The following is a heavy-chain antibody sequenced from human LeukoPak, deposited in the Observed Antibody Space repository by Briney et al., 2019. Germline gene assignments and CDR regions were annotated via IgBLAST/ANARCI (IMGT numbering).Heavy chain of an antibody. J-gene: IGHJ4*02. CDR2: INSDESTI. CDR3: ARALGYSYGYGIY. D-gene: IGHD5-18*01. V-gene: IGHV3-74*01. Sequence: GGSLRLSCATSGFTFSNYWMHWVRHAPGKGLQWVSRINSDESTINYADSVKGRFTVSRDNAKNTMYLQMNSLRAEDSAVYYCARALGYSYGYGIYWGQGTLVTVSS. CDR1: GFTFSNYW.